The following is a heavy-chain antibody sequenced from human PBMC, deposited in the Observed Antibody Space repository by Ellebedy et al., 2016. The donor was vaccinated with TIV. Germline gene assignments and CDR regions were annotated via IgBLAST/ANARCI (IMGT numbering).Heavy chain of an antibody. V-gene: IGHV3-30-3*01. CDR2: ISYDGSNK. CDR3: ARATMVRGGEIDY. J-gene: IGHJ4*02. CDR1: GFTFSSYA. D-gene: IGHD3-10*01. Sequence: PGGSLRLSCAASGFTFSSYAMHWVRQAPGQGLEWVAVISYDGSNKHYADSVKGRFTISRDNSKNTVYLQMISLRAEDTAVYHCARATMVRGGEIDYWGQGTLVTVSS.